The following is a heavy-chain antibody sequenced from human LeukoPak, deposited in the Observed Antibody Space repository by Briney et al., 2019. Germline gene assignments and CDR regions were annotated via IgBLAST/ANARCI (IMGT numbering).Heavy chain of an antibody. V-gene: IGHV3-43*02. Sequence: AGGSLRLSCAASGFNFDDYVMHWVRQAPGKGLEWVSLISGDGGSTYDADSVKGRFTISRDNARNSVYLQMNNLRVEDTAVYYCARDDHELGYCTGSSCSAASDWGKGTTVTVSS. J-gene: IGHJ6*04. CDR1: GFNFDDYV. CDR2: ISGDGGST. CDR3: ARDDHELGYCTGSSCSAASD. D-gene: IGHD2-8*02.